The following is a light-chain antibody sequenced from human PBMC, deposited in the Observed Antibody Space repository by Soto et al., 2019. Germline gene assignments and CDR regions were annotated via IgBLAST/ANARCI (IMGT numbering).Light chain of an antibody. CDR3: QQYNNWPRT. Sequence: ETVMTQSAATLSVSPGERATLSCRASQSVSSNLAWYQQKPGQAPRLLIYGGSTRVTGIPARFSGSGSGTEFTLTISSLQSEDFAVYYCQQYNNWPRTFGQGTKVEIK. CDR2: GGS. J-gene: IGKJ1*01. CDR1: QSVSSN. V-gene: IGKV3-15*01.